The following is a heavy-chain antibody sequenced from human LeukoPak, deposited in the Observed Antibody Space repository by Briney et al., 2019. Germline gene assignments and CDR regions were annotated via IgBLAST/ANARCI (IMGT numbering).Heavy chain of an antibody. CDR1: GGSISSYY. V-gene: IGHV4-4*09. D-gene: IGHD3-3*02. CDR3: ARQSISWKPVDV. Sequence: PSETLSLTCTVSGGSISSYYWSWIRQPPGKGLEWIGYIYTSGSTNYNPSLKSRVTISVDTSKNQFSLKLSSVTAADTAVYYRARQSISWKPVDVWGKGTTVTVSS. CDR2: IYTSGST. J-gene: IGHJ6*04.